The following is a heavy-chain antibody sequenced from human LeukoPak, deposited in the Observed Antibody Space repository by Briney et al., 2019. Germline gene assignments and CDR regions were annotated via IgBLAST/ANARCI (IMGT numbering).Heavy chain of an antibody. Sequence: GGALRPSCAAPGFTFSNAWMSWVRQAPGKGLEWVGRIKSKTDGGTTDYAAPVKGRFTISRDDSTNTLYLQMNSLKPEDTAVYYWTTVDYDSSGYVSYCGQEAPRSASS. J-gene: IGHJ4*02. V-gene: IGHV3-15*01. CDR2: IKSKTDGGTT. CDR1: GFTFSNAW. D-gene: IGHD3-22*01. CDR3: TTVDYDSSGYVSY.